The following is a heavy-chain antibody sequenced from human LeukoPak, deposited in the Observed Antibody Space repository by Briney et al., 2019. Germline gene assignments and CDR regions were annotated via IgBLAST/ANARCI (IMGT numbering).Heavy chain of an antibody. CDR1: GVSITDNW. J-gene: IGHJ5*02. CDR3: ARGYYGSGSYYWFDP. V-gene: IGHV4-4*02. CDR2: ILHTGPT. D-gene: IGHD3-10*01. Sequence: SETLSLTCAVSGVSITDNWWSWVRQPPGKGLEWIGEILHTGPTNYNPSLKSRVTISVDTSKNQFSLKLSSVTAADTAVYYCARGYYGSGSYYWFDPWGQGTLVTVSS.